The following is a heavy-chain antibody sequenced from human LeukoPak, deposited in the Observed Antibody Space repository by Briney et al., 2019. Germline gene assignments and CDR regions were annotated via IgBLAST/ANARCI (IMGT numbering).Heavy chain of an antibody. CDR3: AKRGIVIRGVLIIGFHKEAYYFDY. D-gene: IGHD3-10*01. V-gene: IGHV3-23*01. Sequence: GGSLRLSCVVSGNTVSNYAMSWVRQGPGKGLEWVSGISESAGGTKYTDSVKGRFTISRDNSLNTVYLRMNSLRAEDTALYFCAKRGIVIRGVLIIGFHKEAYYFDYWGQGILVTVSS. CDR2: ISESAGGT. CDR1: GNTVSNYA. J-gene: IGHJ4*02.